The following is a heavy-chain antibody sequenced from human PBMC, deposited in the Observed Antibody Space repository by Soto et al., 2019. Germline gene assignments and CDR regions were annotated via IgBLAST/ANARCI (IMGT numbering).Heavy chain of an antibody. D-gene: IGHD3-9*01. CDR3: ARVLYSRGGSTGYYSP. Sequence: SVKVSCKASGGTFSSYTISWVRQAPGQGLEWMGRIIPILGIANYAQKLQGRVTITADKSTSTAYMELSSLRSEDTAVYYCARVLYSRGGSTGYYSPWGQGTLVTVSS. J-gene: IGHJ5*02. V-gene: IGHV1-69*02. CDR2: IIPILGIA. CDR1: GGTFSSYT.